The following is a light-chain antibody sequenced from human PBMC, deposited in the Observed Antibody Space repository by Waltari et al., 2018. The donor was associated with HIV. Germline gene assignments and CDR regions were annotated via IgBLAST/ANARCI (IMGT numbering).Light chain of an antibody. J-gene: IGLJ3*02. V-gene: IGLV2-14*03. CDR1: NNDVGGYHY. CDR2: DVS. Sequence: QSALTQPASVSGSPGQSITISCTGPNNDVGGYHYVSWYQQHPGKAPKLMIYDVSNRPSGVSNRFSGSKSGNTASLTISGLQAEDEADYYCSSYTSSSTRVFGGGTKLTVL. CDR3: SSYTSSSTRV.